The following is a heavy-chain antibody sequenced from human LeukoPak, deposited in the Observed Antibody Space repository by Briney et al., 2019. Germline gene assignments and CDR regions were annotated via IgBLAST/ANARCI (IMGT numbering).Heavy chain of an antibody. Sequence: PSETLSLTCTVSGGSISSYYWSWIRQPAGTALEWIGRIYTSGTITYNPSLKSRVTMSVDTSKNQFSLKLSSVTAADTAVYYCARGNVLLWFGELYLDAFDIWGQGTMVTVSS. CDR2: IYTSGTI. J-gene: IGHJ3*02. CDR1: GGSISSYY. CDR3: ARGNVLLWFGELYLDAFDI. D-gene: IGHD3-10*01. V-gene: IGHV4-4*07.